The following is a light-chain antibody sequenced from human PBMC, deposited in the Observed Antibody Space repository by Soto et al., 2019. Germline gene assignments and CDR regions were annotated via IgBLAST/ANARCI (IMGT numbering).Light chain of an antibody. J-gene: IGKJ5*01. CDR2: GAS. V-gene: IGKV3-11*01. Sequence: EIVLTQSPGTLSLTPGERAILSCRASQSVGTYLAWYQQKPGQAPSLLIYGASTRATGIPARFSGSGSGTDFTLTISSVEPEDFAVYYCQQRSNWITFAQGTRLE. CDR1: QSVGTY. CDR3: QQRSNWIT.